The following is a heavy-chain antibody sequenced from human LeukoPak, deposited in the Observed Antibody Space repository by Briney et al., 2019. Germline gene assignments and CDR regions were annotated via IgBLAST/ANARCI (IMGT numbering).Heavy chain of an antibody. Sequence: SQTLSLTCTVSGGSISSGTNYWSWIRQPAGKGLEWIGRIHTSGSTNHNPSLKSRVTISVDTSKNQFSLKLSSVTAADTAVYYCARTQYYYYYYMDVWGKGTTVTVSS. CDR1: GGSISSGTNY. J-gene: IGHJ6*03. CDR2: IHTSGST. V-gene: IGHV4-61*02. CDR3: ARTQYYYYYYMDV.